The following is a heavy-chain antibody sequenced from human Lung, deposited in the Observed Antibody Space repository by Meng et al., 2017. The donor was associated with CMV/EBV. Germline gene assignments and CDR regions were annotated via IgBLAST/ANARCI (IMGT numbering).Heavy chain of an antibody. CDR2: ISHDGSKE. D-gene: IGHD1-26*01. V-gene: IGHV3-30*06. J-gene: IGHJ4*02. Sequence: GGSLRLXXAASGFTFSNYGMHWVRQTPGKGPQWVALISHDGSKESYADSVKGRFTISRDNSKNTLFLSVKSLGVEDSAIYYCVTSRLRAGPRETDYWGQGTLVTVSS. CDR3: VTSRLRAGPRETDY. CDR1: GFTFSNYG.